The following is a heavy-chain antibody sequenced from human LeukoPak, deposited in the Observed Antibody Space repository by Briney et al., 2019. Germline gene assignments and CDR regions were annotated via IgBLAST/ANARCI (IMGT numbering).Heavy chain of an antibody. CDR2: INHSGST. V-gene: IGHV4-34*01. J-gene: IGHJ5*02. D-gene: IGHD6-13*01. CDR3: ERVGSSSWYRRWFDP. CDR1: GGSFSGYY. Sequence: SETLSLTCAVYGGSFSGYYWSWIRQPPGKGLEWIGEINHSGSTNYNPSLKSRVTISVDTSKNQFSLKLSSVTAADTDVYYCERVGSSSWYRRWFDPWGQGTLVTVSS.